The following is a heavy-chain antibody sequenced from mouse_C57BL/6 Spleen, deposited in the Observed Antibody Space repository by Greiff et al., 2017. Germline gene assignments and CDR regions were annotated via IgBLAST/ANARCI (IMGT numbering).Heavy chain of an antibody. CDR3: ARSGLLTCLYAMDY. CDR2: INPNYGTT. V-gene: IGHV1-39*01. D-gene: IGHD1-3*01. CDR1: GYSFTDYN. Sequence: VQLKESGPELVKPGASVKISCKASGYSFTDYNMNWVKQSNGKSLEWIGVINPNYGTTSYNQKFKGKATLTVDQSSSTAYMQLNSLTSEDSAVYYCARSGLLTCLYAMDYWGQGTSVTVSS. J-gene: IGHJ4*01.